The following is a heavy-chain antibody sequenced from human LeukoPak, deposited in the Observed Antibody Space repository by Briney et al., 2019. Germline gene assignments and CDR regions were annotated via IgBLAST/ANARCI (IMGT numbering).Heavy chain of an antibody. Sequence: PGGSLRLSCVTSGFTFSDYYMSWVRQAPGKGLEWVSSISGGGDSAYYADSVKGRFTISRDNSKNTLYLQMNSLRAEDTAVYYCSKDAYTGAFDIWGQRTMVTVSS. V-gene: IGHV3-23*01. J-gene: IGHJ3*02. CDR2: ISGGGDSA. D-gene: IGHD3-16*01. CDR3: SKDAYTGAFDI. CDR1: GFTFSDYY.